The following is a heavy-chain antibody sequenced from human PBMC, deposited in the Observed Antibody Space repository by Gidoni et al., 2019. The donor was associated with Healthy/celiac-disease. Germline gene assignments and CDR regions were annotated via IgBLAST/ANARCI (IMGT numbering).Heavy chain of an antibody. D-gene: IGHD5-12*01. CDR2: IYYSGST. Sequence: QLQLQESGPGLVKPSETLSPTCTVSGGSISSSSYYWGWIRQPPGKGLEWIGSIYYSGSTYYNPSLKSRVTISVDTSKNQFSLKLSSVTAADTAVYYCARQDIGYYYGIRLGPRDHGHRLL. J-gene: IGHJ6*02. V-gene: IGHV4-39*01. CDR1: GGSISSSSYY. CDR3: ARQDIGYYYGIR.